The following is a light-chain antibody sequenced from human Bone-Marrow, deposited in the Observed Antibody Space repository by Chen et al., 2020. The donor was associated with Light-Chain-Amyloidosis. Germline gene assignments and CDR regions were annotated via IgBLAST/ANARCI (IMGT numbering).Light chain of an antibody. CDR3: QSADSSGTYEVI. Sequence: SYELTQPPSVSVSPGQTARITCSGDDLPTKYAYWYQQKPGQAPVLVIHRDTERPSGISERFSGACSGTTGTLTISGVQAEDEADYHCQSADSSGTYEVIFGGGTKLTVL. J-gene: IGLJ2*01. V-gene: IGLV3-25*03. CDR1: DLPTKY. CDR2: RDT.